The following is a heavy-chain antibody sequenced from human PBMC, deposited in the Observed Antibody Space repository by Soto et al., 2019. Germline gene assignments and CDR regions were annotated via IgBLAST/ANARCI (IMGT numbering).Heavy chain of an antibody. Sequence: SQALHLPCAVSRGSISNYYWSWVRQPPGKGLEWIGYIYDSGSTNYNPSLKSRVTISVDTSKNQFSLRLTSVTAAATAAYYCAAAPRYWGEGTLVTVS. V-gene: IGHV4-59*01. CDR3: AAAPRY. CDR1: RGSISNYY. J-gene: IGHJ4*02. CDR2: IYDSGST.